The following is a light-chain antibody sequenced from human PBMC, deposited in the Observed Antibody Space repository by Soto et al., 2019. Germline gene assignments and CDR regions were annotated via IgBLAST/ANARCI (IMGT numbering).Light chain of an antibody. CDR3: AAWDDSLNAWA. J-gene: IGLJ3*02. Sequence: VLTQPPSASGTPGQRVTISCSGSSSNIGRNTVKWYRQLPGTAPKLLIGSSDQRPSGVPDRFSGSQSGTSASLAISGLQSEDEADYTCAAWDDSLNAWAFGGGTKLTVL. V-gene: IGLV1-44*01. CDR1: SSNIGRNT. CDR2: SSD.